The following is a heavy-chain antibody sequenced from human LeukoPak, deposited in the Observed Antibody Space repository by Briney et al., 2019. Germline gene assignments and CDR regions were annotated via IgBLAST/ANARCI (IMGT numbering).Heavy chain of an antibody. CDR2: IYSGGST. J-gene: IGHJ4*02. CDR3: ARSLDGIAASSDY. V-gene: IGHV3-53*01. D-gene: IGHD6-13*01. CDR1: GFTVSNNY. Sequence: GGSLRLSCAASGFTVSNNYMSWVRQAPGKGLEWVSVIYSGGSTYYADSVKGRFTISRDNSKNTLYLQMNSLRAEDTAAYYCARSLDGIAASSDYWGQGTLVTVSS.